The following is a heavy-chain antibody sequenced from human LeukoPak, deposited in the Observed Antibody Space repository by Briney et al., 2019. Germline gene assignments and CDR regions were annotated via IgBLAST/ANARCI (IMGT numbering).Heavy chain of an antibody. V-gene: IGHV4-59*01. CDR2: IYYGGSA. D-gene: IGHD6-19*01. J-gene: IGHJ5*02. Sequence: SETLSLTCTVSGGSISGVFWGWIRQPPGKGLEWIGYIYYGGSANYNPSLKSRVTISADMSKSQFSLKVKSVTTTDTAVYYCAKESRTNLPGGWYGVRLDPWGQGTLVIVSS. CDR3: AKESRTNLPGGWYGVRLDP. CDR1: GGSISGVF.